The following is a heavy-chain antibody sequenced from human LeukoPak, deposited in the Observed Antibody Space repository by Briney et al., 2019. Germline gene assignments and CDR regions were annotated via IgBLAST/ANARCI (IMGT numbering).Heavy chain of an antibody. CDR2: VTPSSGWK. CDR1: GDTFSDYL. Sequence: GASVKVSCKAFGDTFSDYLVHWVRQAPGLGAQGLEWMGWVTPSSGWKRYSQRFQGRVAMTSDMSTSTVYMELTGLTSDDTAIYFCATIGVSGSYWGFAQWGQGTLVTVSS. CDR3: ATIGVSGSYWGFAQ. V-gene: IGHV1-2*02. J-gene: IGHJ4*02. D-gene: IGHD1-26*01.